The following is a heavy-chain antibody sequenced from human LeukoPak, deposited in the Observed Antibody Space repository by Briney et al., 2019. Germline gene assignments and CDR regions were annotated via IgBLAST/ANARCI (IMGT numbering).Heavy chain of an antibody. CDR1: GYSISSGRY. Sequence: PSETLSPTCTVSGYSISSGRYWGWIRQPPGKGLEWIGSVFHSGSTYYNPSLKSRVTISVDTSKNQFSLNLRSVTAADTAMYFCARSFSTAGIDYWGQGTLVTVSS. CDR3: ARSFSTAGIDY. CDR2: VFHSGST. D-gene: IGHD2-2*01. V-gene: IGHV4-38-2*02. J-gene: IGHJ4*02.